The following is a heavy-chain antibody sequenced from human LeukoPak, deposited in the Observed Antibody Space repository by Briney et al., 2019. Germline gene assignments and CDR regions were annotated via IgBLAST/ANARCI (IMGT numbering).Heavy chain of an antibody. CDR3: ARVSLEQLVDY. J-gene: IGHJ4*02. V-gene: IGHV3-21*01. Sequence: GGSPRLSCAASGFTFSSYSMNWVRQAPGKGLEWVSSISSSSSYIYYADSVKGRFTISRDNAKNSLYLQMNSLRAEDTAVYYCARVSLEQLVDYWGQGTLVTVSS. CDR1: GFTFSSYS. CDR2: ISSSSSYI. D-gene: IGHD6-6*01.